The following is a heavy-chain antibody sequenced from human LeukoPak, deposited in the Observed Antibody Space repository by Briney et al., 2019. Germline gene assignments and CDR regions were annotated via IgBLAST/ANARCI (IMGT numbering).Heavy chain of an antibody. D-gene: IGHD5-18*01. Sequence: SETLSLTCTVSGGSISSGSYYWSWIRQPAGKGLEWIGRIFTSGSTKYNPSLKSRVTISVDTSKNQFSLKLSSVTAADTAVYYCARTTEGGYTYGYLYYYYMDVWGKGTTVTISS. CDR2: IFTSGST. CDR1: GGSISSGSYY. CDR3: ARTTEGGYTYGYLYYYYMDV. J-gene: IGHJ6*03. V-gene: IGHV4-61*02.